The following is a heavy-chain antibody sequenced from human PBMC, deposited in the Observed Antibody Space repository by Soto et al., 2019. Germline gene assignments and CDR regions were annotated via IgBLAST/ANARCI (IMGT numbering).Heavy chain of an antibody. CDR2: IYHTGFT. J-gene: IGHJ4*02. D-gene: IGHD6-19*01. CDR1: GDSLSGGDYY. V-gene: IGHV4-30-4*08. Sequence: PSETLSLTCTVSGDSLSGGDYYWSWIRQPPGKGLEWIGDIYHTGFTFYNPSLKSRLTISLDSPKNQFSLRLNSVTAADTAVYFCARAYRINGWSDYFFDYWGQGTLVTVSS. CDR3: ARAYRINGWSDYFFDY.